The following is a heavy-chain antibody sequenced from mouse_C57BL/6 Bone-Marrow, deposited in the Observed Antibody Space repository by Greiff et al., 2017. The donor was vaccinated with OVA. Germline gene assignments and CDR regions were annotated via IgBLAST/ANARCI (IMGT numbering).Heavy chain of an antibody. CDR1: GYTFTSYW. CDR2: IDPSDSYT. D-gene: IGHD1-1*01. V-gene: IGHV1-69*01. Sequence: QVQLQQPGAELVMPGASVKLSCKASGYTFTSYWMHWVKQRPGQGLEWIGEIDPSDSYTNYNQKFKGKSTLTVDKSSSTAYMQLSSLTSEDSAVYYCAREPYYYGSSWYFDVWGTGTTVTVSS. J-gene: IGHJ1*03. CDR3: AREPYYYGSSWYFDV.